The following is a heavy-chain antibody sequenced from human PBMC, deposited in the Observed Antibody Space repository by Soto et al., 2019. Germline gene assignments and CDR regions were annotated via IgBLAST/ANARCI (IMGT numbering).Heavy chain of an antibody. CDR2: IRNKANSYTT. CDR1: GFIFSDHY. CDR3: AKSTTVTTAY. D-gene: IGHD4-17*01. J-gene: IGHJ4*02. Sequence: EVQLVESGGGLVQPGGSLRLSCAASGFIFSDHYMDWVRQAPGKGLEWVGRIRNKANSYTTEYAASVEGRFTISRDDSKNSLSLQMNSLITEDTAVYYCAKSTTVTTAYWGQGTLVTVSS. V-gene: IGHV3-72*01.